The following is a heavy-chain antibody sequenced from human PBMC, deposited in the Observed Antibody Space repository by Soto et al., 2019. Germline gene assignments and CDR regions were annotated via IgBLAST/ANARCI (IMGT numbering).Heavy chain of an antibody. V-gene: IGHV4-59*01. Sequence: SETLSLACTVSGGSSSSYYWSWIRQPPGEGREWVGYIYYSGSTNYNPSLKSRCTISVDTSKNQFSLNLSSVTAAHTAVYYCARDPGYCTNGACYIGGNWFDPWGQGTLVTVSS. CDR2: IYYSGST. CDR3: ARDPGYCTNGACYIGGNWFDP. D-gene: IGHD2-8*01. J-gene: IGHJ5*02. CDR1: GGSSSSYY.